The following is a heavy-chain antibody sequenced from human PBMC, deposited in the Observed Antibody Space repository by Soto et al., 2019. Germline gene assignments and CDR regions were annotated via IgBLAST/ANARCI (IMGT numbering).Heavy chain of an antibody. CDR3: MSVRDF. CDR1: GFSFSAFG. V-gene: IGHV3-30*14. J-gene: IGHJ4*02. CDR2: ISNDGSHA. Sequence: QVQMVESGGGVVQPGRSLRLSCAASGFSFSAFGMQWVRQAPGGGLEAVAFISNDGSHASYADSVRGRFTNSRDNSNNTLPLQRNSLTADDPGVYYCMSVRDFWGQGTVVTVSS.